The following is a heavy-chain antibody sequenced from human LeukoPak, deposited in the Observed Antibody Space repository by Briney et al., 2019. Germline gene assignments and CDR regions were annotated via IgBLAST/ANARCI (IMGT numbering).Heavy chain of an antibody. J-gene: IGHJ4*02. CDR1: GFTVSSND. Sequence: GSLRLSCAASGFTVSSNDMGWVRQAPGKGLEWVSVIYSGGRTFYADSVKGRFTISRDNSKNTLYLQMNSLRAEDTAVYYCAIYDSSGYNYWGQGTLVTVSS. CDR2: IYSGGRT. D-gene: IGHD3-22*01. CDR3: AIYDSSGYNY. V-gene: IGHV3-53*01.